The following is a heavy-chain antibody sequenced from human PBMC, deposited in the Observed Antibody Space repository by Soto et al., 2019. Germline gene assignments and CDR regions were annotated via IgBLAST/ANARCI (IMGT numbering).Heavy chain of an antibody. J-gene: IGHJ4*01. Sequence: LALTCTVSGDSIRNYYWSWIRQPPGKGLEYIGYIFYSGSTNYNPSLKSRVAISVDTSRNQFALKLRSVTAADTATYYCARVKRGYSYGSIIDFWGRGTLVTVSS. CDR2: IFYSGST. CDR3: ARVKRGYSYGSIIDF. D-gene: IGHD5-18*01. V-gene: IGHV4-59*01. CDR1: GDSIRNYY.